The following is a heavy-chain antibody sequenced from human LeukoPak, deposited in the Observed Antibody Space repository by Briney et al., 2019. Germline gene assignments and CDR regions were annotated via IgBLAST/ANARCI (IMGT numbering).Heavy chain of an antibody. V-gene: IGHV3-7*05. CDR3: ARDGRPSY. Sequence: GGSLRLSCAASGFPFSNSWMSWVRQAPGKGLEWVASIKQDGSEKYYVDSVKGRFTISRDNAKNSLYLQMNSLRGEDTAVYYCARDGRPSYWGEGTLVTVSS. CDR2: IKQDGSEK. J-gene: IGHJ4*02. CDR1: GFPFSNSW.